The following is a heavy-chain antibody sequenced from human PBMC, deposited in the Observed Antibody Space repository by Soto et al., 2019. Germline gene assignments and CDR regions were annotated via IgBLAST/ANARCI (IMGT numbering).Heavy chain of an antibody. J-gene: IGHJ4*02. CDR1: GFTFSTYA. CDR2: ISGSGGST. V-gene: IGHV3-23*01. Sequence: GGFLRLSCAASGFTFSTYAMSWVGQAPGKGLEWVSAISGSGGSTYYAGSVKGRFTISRDNSKNTLYLQMNSLRAEDTAVYYCAKGPYSSSFVYWGQGTLVTVPS. CDR3: AKGPYSSSFVY. D-gene: IGHD6-13*01.